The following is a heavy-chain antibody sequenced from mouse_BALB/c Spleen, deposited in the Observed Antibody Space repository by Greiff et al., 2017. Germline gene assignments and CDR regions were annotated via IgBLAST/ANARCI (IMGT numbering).Heavy chain of an antibody. CDR1: GFTFTDYY. CDR3: ARDDYGYSYYYAMDY. Sequence: EVQRVESGGGLVQPGGSLRLSCATSGFTFTDYYMSWVRQPPGKALEWLGFIRNKANGYTTEYSASVKGRFTISRDNSQSILYLQMNTLRAEDSATYYCARDDYGYSYYYAMDYWGQGTSVTVSS. V-gene: IGHV7-3*02. J-gene: IGHJ4*01. CDR2: IRNKANGYTT. D-gene: IGHD1-2*01.